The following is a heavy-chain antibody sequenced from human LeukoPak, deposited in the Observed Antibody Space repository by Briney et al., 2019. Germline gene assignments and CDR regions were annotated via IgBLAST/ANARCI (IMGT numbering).Heavy chain of an antibody. V-gene: IGHV1-69*05. CDR3: ARDLNTGVNAFDI. CDR2: IIPIFGTA. J-gene: IGHJ3*02. Sequence: ASVKVSCKASGGTFSSYAISWVRQAPGQGLEWMGGIIPIFGTANYAQKFQGRVTITTDESTSTAYMELSSLRSEDTAVYYCARDLNTGVNAFDIWGQGTMVTVSS. D-gene: IGHD2-8*01. CDR1: GGTFSSYA.